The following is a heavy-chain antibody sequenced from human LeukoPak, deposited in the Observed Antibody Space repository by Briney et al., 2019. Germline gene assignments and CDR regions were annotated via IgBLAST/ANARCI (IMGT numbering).Heavy chain of an antibody. D-gene: IGHD3-10*01. CDR2: IRYDGSNK. CDR3: AKDEPGEYGSGSYYYYYYMDV. J-gene: IGHJ6*03. V-gene: IGHV3-30*02. Sequence: PSGGSLRLSCAASGFTFSSYGMHWVRQAPGKGLEWVAFIRYDGSNKYYADSVKGRFTISRDNSKNTLYLQMNSLRAEDTAVYYCAKDEPGEYGSGSYYYYYYMDVWGKGTTVTISS. CDR1: GFTFSSYG.